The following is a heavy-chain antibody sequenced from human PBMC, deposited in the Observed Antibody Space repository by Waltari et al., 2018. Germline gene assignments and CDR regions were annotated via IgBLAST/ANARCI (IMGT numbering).Heavy chain of an antibody. D-gene: IGHD6-25*01. CDR2: IKQDGSET. CDR1: GFIFSNDW. Sequence: EVQLVESGGGLVEPGGSLKLSCAASGFIFSNDWLSWVRQAPGKGLEWVASIKQDGSETYFVDSLKGRFTISRDNTENSMYLQMDSLRAEDTAHYYCARDSLATGYWYFDQWGRGTLVTVSS. V-gene: IGHV3-7*01. CDR3: ARDSLATGYWYFDQ. J-gene: IGHJ2*01.